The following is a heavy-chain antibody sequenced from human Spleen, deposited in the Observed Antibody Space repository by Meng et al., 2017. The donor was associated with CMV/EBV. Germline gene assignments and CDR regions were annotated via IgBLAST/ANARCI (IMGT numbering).Heavy chain of an antibody. Sequence: GESLKISCAASGFTFSSYAMHWVRQAPGKGLDWLSLISYDGRNEYYAEALKGRFTISRDNSNNTLYLQMNGLRAEDTAIYYCARVQLCPDYWGQGTLVTVSS. CDR1: GFTFSSYA. D-gene: IGHD5-18*01. V-gene: IGHV3-30*07. CDR2: ISYDGRNE. CDR3: ARVQLCPDY. J-gene: IGHJ4*02.